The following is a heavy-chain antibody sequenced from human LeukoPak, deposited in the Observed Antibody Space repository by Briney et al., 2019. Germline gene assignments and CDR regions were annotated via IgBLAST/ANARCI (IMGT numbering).Heavy chain of an antibody. D-gene: IGHD3-22*01. CDR2: INSSNSYT. Sequence: GGSLRLSCAASGFTFSDYYMSWIRQAPGKWLEWVSYINSSNSYTNYADSVKGRFYADSVKGRFTISRDNAKNSLYLQMNSLRAEDTAVYYCASLTYYFDSSGYYPGYFQHWGQGTLVTVSS. CDR1: GFTFSDYY. V-gene: IGHV3-11*03. J-gene: IGHJ1*01. CDR3: ASLTYYFDSSGYYPGYFQH.